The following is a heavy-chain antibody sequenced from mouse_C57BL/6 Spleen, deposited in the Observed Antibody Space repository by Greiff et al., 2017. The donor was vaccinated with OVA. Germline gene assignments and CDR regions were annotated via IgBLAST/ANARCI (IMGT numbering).Heavy chain of an antibody. Sequence: VQLQESGPGLVAPSQSLSITCTVSGFSFTSYGVHWVRQPPGKGLEWLVVIWSDGSTTYNTALKSRLSISKDNSKSQVFLKMNSLQTDDTAMYYCARQLRLRYYAMDYWGQGTSVTVSS. D-gene: IGHD3-2*02. CDR3: ARQLRLRYYAMDY. J-gene: IGHJ4*01. CDR2: IWSDGST. V-gene: IGHV2-6-1*01. CDR1: GFSFTSYG.